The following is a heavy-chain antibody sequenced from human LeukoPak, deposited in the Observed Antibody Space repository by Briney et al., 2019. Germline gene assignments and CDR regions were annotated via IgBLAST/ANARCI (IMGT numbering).Heavy chain of an antibody. J-gene: IGHJ4*02. V-gene: IGHV3-64*01. CDR2: ISSNGDAT. CDR3: VRRRSGYNVLDS. Sequence: HTGGSLRLSCAASGFTFNNHVMHWVRQAPGKGLEHVSIISSNGDATYYARSVEGRFAISRDNSKNTLYLQLGSLRPDDMAAYYCVRRRSGYNVLDSWGQGTLVTV. CDR1: GFTFNNHV. D-gene: IGHD5-24*01.